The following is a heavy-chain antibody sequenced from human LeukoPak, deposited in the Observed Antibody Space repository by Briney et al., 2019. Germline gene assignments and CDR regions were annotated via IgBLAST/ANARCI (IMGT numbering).Heavy chain of an antibody. V-gene: IGHV3-30*02. CDR3: GALWFGANPSY. J-gene: IGHJ4*02. Sequence: GGSLRLSFAASGFIFSTYGMHWVRQAPGKGLEWVAYIRYDESLKYYADSVKGRFTISRDNSRDTLYLQMTSLRGEDAAVYYCGALWFGANPSYWGQGTLVTVSS. CDR2: IRYDESLK. CDR1: GFIFSTYG. D-gene: IGHD3-10*01.